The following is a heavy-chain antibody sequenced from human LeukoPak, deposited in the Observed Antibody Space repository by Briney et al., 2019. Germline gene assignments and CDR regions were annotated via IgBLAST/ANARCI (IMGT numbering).Heavy chain of an antibody. V-gene: IGHV3-30*18. CDR1: GFTFSNYG. CDR3: AKVALFSGYYPPFDY. Sequence: GGSLRLSCTASGFTFSNYGMHWVRQAPGKGLEWVADISYDGSNEYYADSVKGRFTISRDNSKNTLFLQMNSLRPEDTAVYHCAKVALFSGYYPPFDYWGQGTLVTVSS. D-gene: IGHD3-22*01. CDR2: ISYDGSNE. J-gene: IGHJ4*02.